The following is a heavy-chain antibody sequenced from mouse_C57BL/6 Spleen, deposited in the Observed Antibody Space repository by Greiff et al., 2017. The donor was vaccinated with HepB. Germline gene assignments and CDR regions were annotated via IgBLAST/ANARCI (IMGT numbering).Heavy chain of an antibody. CDR2: IYPGGGYT. D-gene: IGHD1-1*01. CDR3: ARRLLRSYFDY. J-gene: IGHJ2*01. CDR1: GYTFTNYW. Sequence: QVHVKQSGAELVRPGTSVKMSCKASGYTFTNYWIGWAKQRPGHGLEWIGDIYPGGGYTNYNEKFKGKATLTADKSSSTAYMQFSSLTSEDSAIYYCARRLLRSYFDYWGQGTTLTVSS. V-gene: IGHV1-63*01.